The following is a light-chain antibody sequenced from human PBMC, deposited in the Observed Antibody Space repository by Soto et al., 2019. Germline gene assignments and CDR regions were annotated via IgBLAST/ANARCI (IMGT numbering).Light chain of an antibody. J-gene: IGKJ1*01. CDR2: KAS. CDR3: QHYNDYFPT. CDR1: RTISGW. V-gene: IGKV1-5*03. Sequence: DIQMTQSPSTLSASVGYRVTITCRASRTISGWLAWYQQKPGKVPNLLIYKASSLESGVPSRFSGSGSGTEFTLTISGLQPDDFATYYCQHYNDYFPTFGQGTKVDIK.